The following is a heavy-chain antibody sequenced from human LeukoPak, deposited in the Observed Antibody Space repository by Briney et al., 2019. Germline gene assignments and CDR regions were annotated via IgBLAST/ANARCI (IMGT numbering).Heavy chain of an antibody. Sequence: SGGSLRLSCAASGFSFSAYWIHWVRQAPGRVLVWVSSIKSDGSVTSYADAVKGRFSLSADNAKNTQYLQMNSLRAEDTAMYYCALDINGDLFHIWGQGTPVTVSS. CDR2: IKSDGSVT. V-gene: IGHV3-74*01. D-gene: IGHD2-21*01. CDR1: GFSFSAYW. CDR3: ALDINGDLFHI. J-gene: IGHJ4*02.